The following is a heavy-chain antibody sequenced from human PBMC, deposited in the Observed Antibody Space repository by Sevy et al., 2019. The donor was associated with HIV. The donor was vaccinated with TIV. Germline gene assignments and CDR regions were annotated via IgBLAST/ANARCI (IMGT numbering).Heavy chain of an antibody. V-gene: IGHV3-21*03. CDR1: GFTFNSHT. CDR2: ISSSSSYI. J-gene: IGHJ3*02. D-gene: IGHD4-17*01. Sequence: GGSLRLSCAGSGFTFNSHTMNWVRQAPGKGLEWVSSISSSSSYIYYGDSVKGRFTISRDNAKGSLFLQMNSLRAEDTAIYFGARVKDYGDYGAFDIWGQGTMVTVSS. CDR3: ARVKDYGDYGAFDI.